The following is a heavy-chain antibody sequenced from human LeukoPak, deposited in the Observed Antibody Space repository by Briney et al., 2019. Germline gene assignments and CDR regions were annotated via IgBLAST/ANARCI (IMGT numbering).Heavy chain of an antibody. V-gene: IGHV3-9*01. Sequence: GGSLRLSCAASGFTFSSYAMHWVRQAPGKGLEWVSGISWNSGSIGYADPVKGRFTISRDNAKNSLYLQMNSLRAEDTAVYYCARDLLYGSGSYYNVYIYFDYWGQGTLVTVSS. D-gene: IGHD3-10*01. CDR2: ISWNSGSI. J-gene: IGHJ4*02. CDR1: GFTFSSYA. CDR3: ARDLLYGSGSYYNVYIYFDY.